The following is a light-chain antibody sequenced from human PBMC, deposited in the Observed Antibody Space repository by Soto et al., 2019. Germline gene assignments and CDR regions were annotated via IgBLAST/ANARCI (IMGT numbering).Light chain of an antibody. Sequence: ETGLTQSPGTLSLSPGERATLSCRASQSVSSNYLAWYRQKPGQAPRLLIYGASSRATGIPDRFSGTGSGTDFTLTISRLEPEDFAVYYCQQYGNSPQTFGQGTKLEIK. V-gene: IGKV3-20*01. CDR2: GAS. CDR3: QQYGNSPQT. CDR1: QSVSSNY. J-gene: IGKJ2*01.